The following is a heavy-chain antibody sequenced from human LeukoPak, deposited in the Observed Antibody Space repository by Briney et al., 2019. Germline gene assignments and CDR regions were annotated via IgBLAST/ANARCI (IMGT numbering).Heavy chain of an antibody. V-gene: IGHV1-69*04. CDR3: ARGKGYYESSGYYPFDY. J-gene: IGHJ4*02. CDR2: IIPILGIA. Sequence: SVKVSCKASGGTFSSYAISWVRQAPGQGLEWMGRIIPILGIANYAQKFQGRVTITADKSTSTAYMELSSLRSEDTAVYYCARGKGYYESSGYYPFDYWGQGTLVTVSS. CDR1: GGTFSSYA. D-gene: IGHD3-22*01.